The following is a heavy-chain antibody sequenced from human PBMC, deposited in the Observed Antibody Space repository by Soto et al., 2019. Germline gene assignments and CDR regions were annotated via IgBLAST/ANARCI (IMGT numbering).Heavy chain of an antibody. D-gene: IGHD3-3*01. CDR2: IYYSGST. V-gene: IGHV4-59*01. J-gene: IGHJ4*02. Sequence: SETLSLTCTVSGGSISSYYWSWIRQPPGKGLEWIGYIYYSGSTNYNPSLKSRVTISVDTSKNQFSLKLSSVTAADTAVYYCARGEYDFWSGYYTGIYFDYWGQGTLVTVSS. CDR3: ARGEYDFWSGYYTGIYFDY. CDR1: GGSISSYY.